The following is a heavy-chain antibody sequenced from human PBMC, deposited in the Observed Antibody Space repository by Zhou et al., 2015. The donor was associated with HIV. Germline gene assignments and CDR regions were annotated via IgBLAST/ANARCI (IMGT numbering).Heavy chain of an antibody. CDR3: ARGGLGYCSGGSCPLNWFGP. CDR2: ISPYNGNT. J-gene: IGHJ5*02. CDR1: GYTFTNYG. V-gene: IGHV1-18*01. Sequence: QVQLVQSGAEVKKPGASVKVSCKASGYTFTNYGVSWVRQVPGQGLEWMGWISPYNGNTNYEQKIQGRVTMTTDTSTKTAYMELRSLRSDDTAVYYCARGGLGYCSGGSCPLNWFGPWGQGTLVTVSS. D-gene: IGHD2-15*01.